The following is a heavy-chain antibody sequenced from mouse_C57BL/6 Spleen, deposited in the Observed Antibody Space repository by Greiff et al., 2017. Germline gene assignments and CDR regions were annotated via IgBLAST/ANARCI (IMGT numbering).Heavy chain of an antibody. CDR1: GYAFSSYW. CDR2: IYPGDGDT. CDR3: ARRVYDYDEGYFDV. Sequence: QVQLQQSGAELVKPGASVQISCKASGYAFSSYWMNWVKQRPGKGLEWIGQIYPGDGDTNYNGKFKGKATLTADKSSSTAYMQLSSLTSEDSAVYFGARRVYDYDEGYFDVWGTGTTVTVSS. V-gene: IGHV1-80*01. D-gene: IGHD2-4*01. J-gene: IGHJ1*03.